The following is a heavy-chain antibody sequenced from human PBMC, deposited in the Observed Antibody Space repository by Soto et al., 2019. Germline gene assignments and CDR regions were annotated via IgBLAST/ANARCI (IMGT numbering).Heavy chain of an antibody. J-gene: IGHJ5*02. D-gene: IGHD2-15*01. V-gene: IGHV1-69*01. CDR1: GGTFSSYA. CDR3: ARGGYCSGGSCYVWFDP. CDR2: IIPIFGTA. Sequence: QVQLVQSGAEVKKPGSSVKVSCKASGGTFSSYAISWVRQAPGQGLEWMGGIIPIFGTANYAQKFQGRVTITADESTSTAYMELSSLRSEDTAVYHCARGGYCSGGSCYVWFDPWGQGTLVTVSS.